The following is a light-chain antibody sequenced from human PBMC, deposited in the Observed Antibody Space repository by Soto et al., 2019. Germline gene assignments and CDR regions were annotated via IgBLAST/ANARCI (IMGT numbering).Light chain of an antibody. Sequence: EIVLTQSPGTLSLSPGERATLSCRASQSVTSRYLAWYQQKSGQPPRLLVSDASKRATGVPARFSGSGSGTDFTLIISSLEPEDFAIYYCQQRSNWPLTFGAGTKVDIK. CDR1: QSVTSRY. J-gene: IGKJ4*01. CDR2: DAS. V-gene: IGKV3-11*01. CDR3: QQRSNWPLT.